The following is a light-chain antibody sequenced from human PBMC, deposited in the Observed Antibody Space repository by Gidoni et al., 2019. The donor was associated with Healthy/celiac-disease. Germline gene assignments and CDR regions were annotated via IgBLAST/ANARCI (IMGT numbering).Light chain of an antibody. CDR1: QSVSSSY. CDR3: QQYGSSPPWT. CDR2: GAS. V-gene: IGKV3-20*01. Sequence: DIVLTQSPCTLSLSPGERATLSCMASQSVSSSYLAWYQQKPGQAPRLLIYGASSRATGIPDRFSGSGSGTEFTLTISRLEPEDFAVYYCQQYGSSPPWTFGQGTKVEIK. J-gene: IGKJ1*01.